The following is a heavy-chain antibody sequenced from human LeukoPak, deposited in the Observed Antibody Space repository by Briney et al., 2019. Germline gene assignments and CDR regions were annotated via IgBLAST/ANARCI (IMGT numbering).Heavy chain of an antibody. CDR1: EFTFRNYV. V-gene: IGHV3-23*01. CDR3: AKDHRCSSASCYFDY. CDR2: ISGSGGTT. D-gene: IGHD2-2*01. Sequence: GGSLRLSCSASEFTFRNYVVSWVREAPGKGMEWVSGISGSGGTTYYADSVKGRFIISRDNSKNALYLQMDSLRAEDTAIYYCAKDHRCSSASCYFDYWGQGTLVTVSS. J-gene: IGHJ4*02.